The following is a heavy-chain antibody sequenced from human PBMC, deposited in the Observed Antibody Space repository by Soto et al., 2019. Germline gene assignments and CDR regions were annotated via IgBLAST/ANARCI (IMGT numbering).Heavy chain of an antibody. CDR3: ARDIVVVVAASRSVYYYGMDV. D-gene: IGHD2-15*01. CDR2: IIPIFGTA. V-gene: IGHV1-69*13. CDR1: GGTFSSYA. Sequence: SVKVSCKASGGTFSSYAISWVRQAPGQGLEWMGGIIPIFGTANYAQKFQGRVTITADESTSTAYMVLSSLRSEDTAVYYFARDIVVVVAASRSVYYYGMDVWGQGTTVTVSS. J-gene: IGHJ6*02.